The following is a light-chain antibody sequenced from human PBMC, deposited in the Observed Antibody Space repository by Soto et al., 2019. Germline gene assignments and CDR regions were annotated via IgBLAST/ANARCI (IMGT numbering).Light chain of an antibody. CDR2: GAS. CDR3: QQYGSSPWT. V-gene: IGKV3-20*01. CDR1: QSVTSSY. Sequence: ETVLTQSPGTLSLSPGERATLSCRASQSVTSSYLAWFQQKPGQPPRLLIYGASSRATGIPDRFSGSGSGTDFTLTISRLEPEDFAVYYCQQYGSSPWTFGQGTKVEIK. J-gene: IGKJ1*01.